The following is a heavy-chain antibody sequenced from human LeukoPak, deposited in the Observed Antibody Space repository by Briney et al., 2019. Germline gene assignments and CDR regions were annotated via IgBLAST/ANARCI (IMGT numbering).Heavy chain of an antibody. D-gene: IGHD1-1*01. V-gene: IGHV4-61*10. CDR3: ARVGTLGADAFDI. CDR1: GGLISSGSYY. J-gene: IGHJ3*02. CDR2: IYYSGST. Sequence: SETLSLTCTVSGGLISSGSYYWSWIRQPAGKGLEWIGYIYYSGSTNYNPSLKSRVTISVDTSKNQFSLKLSSVTAADTAVYYCARVGTLGADAFDIWGQGTMVTVSS.